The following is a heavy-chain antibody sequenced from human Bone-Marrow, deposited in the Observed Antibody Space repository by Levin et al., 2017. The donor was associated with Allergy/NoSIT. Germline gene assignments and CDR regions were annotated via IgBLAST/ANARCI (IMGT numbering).Heavy chain of an antibody. V-gene: IGHV4-59*01. CDR2: IYYSGST. CDR3: ARESYHCSGGSCYSRAFDI. Sequence: SETLSLTCTVSGGSISSYYWSWIRQPPGKGLEWIGYIYYSGSTNYNPSLKSRVTISVDTSKNQFSLKLSSVTAADTAVYYCARESYHCSGGSCYSRAFDIWGQGTMVTVSS. J-gene: IGHJ3*02. CDR1: GGSISSYY. D-gene: IGHD2-15*01.